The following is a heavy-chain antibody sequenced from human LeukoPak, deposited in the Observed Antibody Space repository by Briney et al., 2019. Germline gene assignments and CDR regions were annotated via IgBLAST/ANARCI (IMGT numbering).Heavy chain of an antibody. J-gene: IGHJ4*02. Sequence: GSSLRLSCTASGFTFSTYGMHWVRQAPGKGLEWLAIISYDGSNKYYVDSVKGRFTISRDNSKNTLYPQLNSLRPEDTAVYYCARKTSCFDYWGRGTLVTVSS. CDR2: ISYDGSNK. V-gene: IGHV3-30*03. D-gene: IGHD2-2*01. CDR3: ARKTSCFDY. CDR1: GFTFSTYG.